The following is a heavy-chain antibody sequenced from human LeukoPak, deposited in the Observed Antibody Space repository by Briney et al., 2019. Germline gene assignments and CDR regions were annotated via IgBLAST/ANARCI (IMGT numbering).Heavy chain of an antibody. D-gene: IGHD2-2*01. CDR2: ISYSGST. J-gene: IGHJ4*02. Sequence: PSETLSLTCTVSGGSIGSYYWSWIRQPPGKGLEWIGHISYSGSTNYNPSLKSRVTISVDTSKNQFSLKLSSVTAADTAVYYCARIYCSSTSCYYGSMYFDYWGQGTLVTVSS. V-gene: IGHV4-59*01. CDR3: ARIYCSSTSCYYGSMYFDY. CDR1: GGSIGSYY.